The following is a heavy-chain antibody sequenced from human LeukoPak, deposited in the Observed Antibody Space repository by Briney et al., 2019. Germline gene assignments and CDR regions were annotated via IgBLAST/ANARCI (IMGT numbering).Heavy chain of an antibody. V-gene: IGHV4-38-2*02. D-gene: IGHD1-1*01. Sequence: KPSETLSLTCGVSAYSISNGYHWGWIRQSPGKGLEWIGSIYYSGSTYYNPSLKSRVTISIDTSKNQFSLKVSSVTATDTAVYYCARESALGVQRVGGYFDYWGQGALVTVFS. CDR2: IYYSGST. J-gene: IGHJ4*02. CDR1: AYSISNGYH. CDR3: ARESALGVQRVGGYFDY.